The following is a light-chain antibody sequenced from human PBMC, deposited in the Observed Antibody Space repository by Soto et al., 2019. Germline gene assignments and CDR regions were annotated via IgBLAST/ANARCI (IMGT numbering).Light chain of an antibody. Sequence: EIVLTQSPGTLSLSPGERATLSCRASQSVSSSYLAWYQQKPGQAPTLLMSGASNRASGVPVRFSGSGSGTDFTLTISRLEPEDFALYYCQQYGGSPITFGLGKRLEIK. CDR2: GAS. CDR1: QSVSSSY. CDR3: QQYGGSPIT. J-gene: IGKJ5*01. V-gene: IGKV3-20*01.